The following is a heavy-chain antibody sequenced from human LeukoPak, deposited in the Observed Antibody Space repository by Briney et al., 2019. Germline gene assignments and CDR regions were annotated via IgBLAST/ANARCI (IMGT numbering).Heavy chain of an antibody. J-gene: IGHJ4*02. V-gene: IGHV3-15*01. CDR1: GLNFSIAW. CDR2: IKSKTDGGTT. CDR3: TTDGQAYY. Sequence: GGSLRLSCAASGLNFSIAWMSWVRQAPGKGLEWVGRIKSKTDGGTTDYAAPVKGRFTISRDDSKNTLFLQMKGLETEDTAVYYCTTDGQAYYWGQGTLVTVSS.